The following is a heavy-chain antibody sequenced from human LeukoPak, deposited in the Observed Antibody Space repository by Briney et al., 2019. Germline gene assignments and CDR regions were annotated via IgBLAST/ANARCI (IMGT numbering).Heavy chain of an antibody. CDR2: IYRDDGNT. V-gene: IGHV3-53*01. CDR3: ARGLETDYDNLTGYTGV. CDR1: GFTVRNNH. J-gene: IGHJ6*04. Sequence: GGALRLSCVASGFTVRNNHMSWVGPAPGGGVEWVSNIYRDDGNTYHADSVQGAFTISRNISKKPLYLQTNNVRADATAVYYGARGLETDYDNLTGYTGVWVRGNAVTISS. D-gene: IGHD3-9*01.